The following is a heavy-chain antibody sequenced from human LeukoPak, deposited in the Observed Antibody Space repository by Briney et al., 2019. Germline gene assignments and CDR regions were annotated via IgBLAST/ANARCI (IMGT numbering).Heavy chain of an antibody. Sequence: GGSLRLSCADSGFTFSSYAMHWVRQAPGKGLEWVAVISYDGSNKYYADSVKGRFTISRDNSKNTLYLQMNSLRAEDTAVYYCARDGGFDYWGQGTLVTVSS. CDR3: ARDGGFDY. V-gene: IGHV3-30-3*01. J-gene: IGHJ4*02. CDR2: ISYDGSNK. D-gene: IGHD3-16*01. CDR1: GFTFSSYA.